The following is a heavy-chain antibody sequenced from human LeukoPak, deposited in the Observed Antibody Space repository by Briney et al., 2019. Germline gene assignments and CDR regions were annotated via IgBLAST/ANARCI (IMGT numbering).Heavy chain of an antibody. CDR3: ARGPATYYYYMDV. CDR2: IYHSGST. V-gene: IGHV4-38-2*02. Sequence: PSETLSLTCTVSGYSISSGYYWGWIRQPPGKGLEWIGNIYHSGSTYYNPSLKSRVTISVDTSKNQFSLKLSSVTAADTAVYYCARGPATYYYYMDVWGKGTTVTVSS. J-gene: IGHJ6*03. CDR1: GYSISSGYY.